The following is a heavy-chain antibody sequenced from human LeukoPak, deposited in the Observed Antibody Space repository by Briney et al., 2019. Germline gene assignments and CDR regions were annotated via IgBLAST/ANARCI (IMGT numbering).Heavy chain of an antibody. V-gene: IGHV3-48*01. CDR3: ARARGAVAGAFDY. J-gene: IGHJ4*02. Sequence: GGSLRLSCAASGFTFSSYSMNWVRQAPGKGLEWVSYISSSSSTIYYADSVKGRFTISRDNAKNSLYLQMNSLRAEDTAVYYCARARGAVAGAFDYWGQGTLVTVSS. CDR2: ISSSSSTI. CDR1: GFTFSSYS. D-gene: IGHD6-19*01.